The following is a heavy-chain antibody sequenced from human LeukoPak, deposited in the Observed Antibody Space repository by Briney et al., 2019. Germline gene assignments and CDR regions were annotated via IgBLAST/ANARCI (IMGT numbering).Heavy chain of an antibody. J-gene: IGHJ4*02. V-gene: IGHV4-39*01. CDR3: ARHRRLLRLLSPLYYFDY. CDR2: IYYSGST. CDR1: GGSISSNSYY. Sequence: SETLSLTCTVSGGSISSNSYYWGWIRQPPGKGLEWIGSIYYSGSTYYNPSLKSRVTISVDTPKNQFSLKLSSVTAADTAVYYCARHRRLLRLLSPLYYFDYWGQGTLVTVSS. D-gene: IGHD3-3*01.